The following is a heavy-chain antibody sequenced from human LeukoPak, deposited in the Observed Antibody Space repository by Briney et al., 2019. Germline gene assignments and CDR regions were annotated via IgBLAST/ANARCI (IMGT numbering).Heavy chain of an antibody. V-gene: IGHV4-38-2*02. D-gene: IGHD6-25*01. J-gene: IGHJ4*02. Sequence: SETLSLTCTVSGCSISNGYYWGWIRQPPGKGLEWIGSIFHTGITYYNPSLKGRVTISVDTSKNRVSLKLSSVTAADTAVYYCARAPSSGFDFWGQGTLVTVSS. CDR3: ARAPSSGFDF. CDR1: GCSISNGYY. CDR2: IFHTGIT.